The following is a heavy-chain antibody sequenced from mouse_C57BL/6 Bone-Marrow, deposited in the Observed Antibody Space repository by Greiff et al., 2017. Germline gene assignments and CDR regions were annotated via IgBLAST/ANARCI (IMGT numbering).Heavy chain of an antibody. CDR1: GYTFTSYW. CDR3: AREDYYGSMGYFEV. V-gene: IGHV1-72*01. CDR2: IDPNSGGT. J-gene: IGHJ1*03. D-gene: IGHD1-1*01. Sequence: QVHVKQPGAELVKPGASVKLSCKASGYTFTSYWMHWVKQRPGRGLEWIGRIDPNSGGTKYNEKFKSKATLTVDKPSSTAYMQLRSLTSEDSAVYYCAREDYYGSMGYFEVWGTGTTVTVSS.